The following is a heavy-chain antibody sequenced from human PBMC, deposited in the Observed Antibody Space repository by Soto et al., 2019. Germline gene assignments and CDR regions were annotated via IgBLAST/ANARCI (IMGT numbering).Heavy chain of an antibody. J-gene: IGHJ6*02. CDR1: GGTFSSYA. V-gene: IGHV1-69*13. Sequence: SVKVSCKASGGTFSSYAISWVRQAPGQGLEWMGGIIPIFGTANYAQKFQGRVTITADESTSTAYMELSSLRSEETAVYYCAGDCTAGPLAGYYYYGMDVWGQGTTVTVSS. CDR2: IIPIFGTA. D-gene: IGHD7-27*01. CDR3: AGDCTAGPLAGYYYYGMDV.